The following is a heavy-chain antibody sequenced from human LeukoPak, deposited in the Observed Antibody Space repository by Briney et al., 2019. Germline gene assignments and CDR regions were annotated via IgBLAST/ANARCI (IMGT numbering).Heavy chain of an antibody. V-gene: IGHV3-66*02. D-gene: IGHD6-13*01. CDR2: IYSGGRT. Sequence: GGSLRLSCAASGFTVSSNYMSWVRQAPGKGLEWVSVIYSGGRTHYADSVKGRFTISRDNSKNTLYLQMNSLRAEDTAVYYCARELYSSSWIDAFDIWGQGIMVTVSS. J-gene: IGHJ3*02. CDR1: GFTVSSNY. CDR3: ARELYSSSWIDAFDI.